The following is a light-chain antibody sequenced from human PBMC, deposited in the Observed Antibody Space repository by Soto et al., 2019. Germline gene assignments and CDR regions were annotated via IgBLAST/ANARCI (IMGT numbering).Light chain of an antibody. Sequence: EIVLTQSPATLSLPPGSRATLSCRASQSISTFLAWYQQTPGQAPRLLIYDASNRATGIPARFSGSGSETDFTLTISSLQPEDSALYFCQQRSDWPLTFGGGTKVYIK. V-gene: IGKV3-11*01. J-gene: IGKJ4*01. CDR1: QSISTF. CDR2: DAS. CDR3: QQRSDWPLT.